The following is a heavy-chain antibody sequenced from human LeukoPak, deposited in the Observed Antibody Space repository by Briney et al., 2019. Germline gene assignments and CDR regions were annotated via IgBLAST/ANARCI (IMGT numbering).Heavy chain of an antibody. Sequence: SETLSLTCSVSSGTISSYYWSWIRQPPGKGLEWIGYIYYTGSTNYNPSLQSRVTISVDTSKNQISLKLSSVTAADTAVYYCARDRLKGDFWSGSIWGQGTMVTVSS. V-gene: IGHV4-59*12. CDR3: ARDRLKGDFWSGSI. CDR2: IYYTGST. CDR1: SGTISSYY. D-gene: IGHD3-3*01. J-gene: IGHJ3*02.